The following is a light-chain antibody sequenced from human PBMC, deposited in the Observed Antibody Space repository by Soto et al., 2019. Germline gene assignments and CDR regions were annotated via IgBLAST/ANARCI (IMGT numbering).Light chain of an antibody. CDR2: WAS. V-gene: IGKV4-1*01. CDR3: QQYSNTPT. Sequence: DIVITQSSDSLPVSRGGMANLNCKYXQIXFYSSNNKNFLAWXQQXSGXPPXXLIYWASTRESGVPDRLSGSGSRTDFSLTISSFQAEEEAVYYCQQYSNTPTFGQGTRLEIK. J-gene: IGKJ5*01. CDR1: QIXFYSSNNKNF.